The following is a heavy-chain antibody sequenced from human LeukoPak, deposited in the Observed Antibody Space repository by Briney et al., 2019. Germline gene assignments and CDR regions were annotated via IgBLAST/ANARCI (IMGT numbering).Heavy chain of an antibody. D-gene: IGHD4-17*01. CDR3: ARDDGAGNLDY. V-gene: IGHV4-4*02. CDR2: INHSGST. J-gene: IGHJ4*02. CDR1: SGSISSSTW. Sequence: NPSETLSLTCAVSSGSISSSTWWSWVRQPPGKGLEWIGEINHSGSTNYNPSLKSRVTISVDTSKNQFSLKLGSVTAADTAVYYCARDDGAGNLDYWGQGTLVTVSS.